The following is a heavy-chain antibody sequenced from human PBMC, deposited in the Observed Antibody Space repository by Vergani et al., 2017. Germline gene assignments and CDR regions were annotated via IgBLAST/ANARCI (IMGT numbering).Heavy chain of an antibody. V-gene: IGHV4-59*01. CDR3: ARAGAPYGGYLIDY. Sequence: QVQLQESGPGLVKPSETLSLTCTVSGGSISSYYWSWIRQPPGKGLEWIGYIYYSGSTNYNPSLKSRVTISVDTSKNQFSLKLSSVTAADTAVYYCARAGAPYGGYLIDYWGQGTLVTVSS. CDR2: IYYSGST. CDR1: GGSISSYY. J-gene: IGHJ4*02. D-gene: IGHD4-17*01.